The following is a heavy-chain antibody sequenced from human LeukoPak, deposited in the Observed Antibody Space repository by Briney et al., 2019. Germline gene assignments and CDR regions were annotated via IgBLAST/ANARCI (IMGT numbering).Heavy chain of an antibody. V-gene: IGHV3-11*01. CDR1: GFTFSDYY. D-gene: IGHD6-13*01. J-gene: IGHJ4*02. CDR3: GKISGPTAAGIDY. Sequence: GGYLRLSCAASGFTFSDYYMSWIRQAPGKGLEWVSYISSSGSTIYYADSVKGRFTISRDNAKNSLYLQMNSLRAEDTAVYYCGKISGPTAAGIDYWGQGTLVTVSS. CDR2: ISSSGSTI.